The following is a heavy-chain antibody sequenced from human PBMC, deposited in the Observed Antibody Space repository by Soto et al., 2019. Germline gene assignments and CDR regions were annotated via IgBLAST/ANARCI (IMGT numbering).Heavy chain of an antibody. V-gene: IGHV1-58*01. Sequence: ASVKVSCKASGFTFTSSAVQWVRQARGLRLEWIGWIVVSSGNTNYAQKFQERVTITRDMSTSTAYMELSSLRSEDTAVYYCAAGITIFGVVMSVGDYWGQGTLVTVSS. D-gene: IGHD3-3*01. CDR2: IVVSSGNT. J-gene: IGHJ4*02. CDR3: AAGITIFGVVMSVGDY. CDR1: GFTFTSSA.